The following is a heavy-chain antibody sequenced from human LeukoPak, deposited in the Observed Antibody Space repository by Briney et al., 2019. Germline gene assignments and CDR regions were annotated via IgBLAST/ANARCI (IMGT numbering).Heavy chain of an antibody. CDR2: ISGSGGST. D-gene: IGHD5-18*01. J-gene: IGHJ4*02. CDR1: GFTFSSYW. CDR3: ARVDTAMGLDY. V-gene: IGHV3-23*01. Sequence: GGSLRLSCAASGFTFSSYWMTWVRQAPGKGLEWVSAISGSGGSTYYADSVKGRFTISRDNSKNTLYLQMNSLRAEGTAVYYCARVDTAMGLDYWGQGTLVTVSS.